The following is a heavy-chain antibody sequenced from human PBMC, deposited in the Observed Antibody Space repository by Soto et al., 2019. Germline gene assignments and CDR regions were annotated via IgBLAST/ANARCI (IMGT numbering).Heavy chain of an antibody. J-gene: IGHJ6*02. Sequence: PSQSLSPTWAVWGYSIGSGYYWAGIRQSPGKGLEWIGSICHAGSVYYNPALNGRVALSMDTSKNHFSLKLTSVTAADTAVYYCARTFDYYGMDVWGQGTTVTVSS. CDR3: ARTFDYYGMDV. V-gene: IGHV4-38-2*01. CDR1: GYSIGSGYY. CDR2: ICHAGSV.